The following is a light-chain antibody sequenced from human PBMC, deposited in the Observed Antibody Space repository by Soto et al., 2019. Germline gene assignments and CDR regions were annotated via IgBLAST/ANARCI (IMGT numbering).Light chain of an antibody. CDR1: QSLLHSNGYNY. CDR3: MQALQTPFF. Sequence: DLVMTQSPLSLPVTPGEPASISCRSSQSLLHSNGYNYLDRYLQKPGQSPQLLIYLGSNRASGVPGRFSGRGSGTDFTLKISRVEGEDVGVYYCMQALQTPFFFGQGTKLEIK. V-gene: IGKV2-28*01. J-gene: IGKJ2*01. CDR2: LGS.